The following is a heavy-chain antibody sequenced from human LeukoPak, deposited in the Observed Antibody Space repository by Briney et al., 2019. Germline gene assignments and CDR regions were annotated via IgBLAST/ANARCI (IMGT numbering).Heavy chain of an antibody. CDR2: INPNSGGT. CDR1: GYTFTSYY. V-gene: IGHV1-2*02. Sequence: GASVKVSCKASGYTFTSYYMHWVRQAPGQGLEWMGWINPNSGGTNYAQKFQGRVTMTRDTSISTAYMELSRLRSDDTAVYYCARVGYSYGKNFDYWGQGTLVTVSS. J-gene: IGHJ4*02. CDR3: ARVGYSYGKNFDY. D-gene: IGHD5-18*01.